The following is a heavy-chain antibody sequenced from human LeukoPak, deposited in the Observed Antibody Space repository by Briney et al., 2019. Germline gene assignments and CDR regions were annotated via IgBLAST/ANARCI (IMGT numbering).Heavy chain of an antibody. D-gene: IGHD2-15*01. V-gene: IGHV3-30*04. CDR3: AKEVSQRDIDY. Sequence: GGSLRLSCAASGFTFSGYIMHWVRQAPGKGLEWVAVISDDGGKRYYADSVKGRFTISRDNSKNTLYLQMNSLRAEDTAVYYYAKEVSQRDIDYWGQGTLVTVSS. J-gene: IGHJ4*02. CDR1: GFTFSGYI. CDR2: ISDDGGKR.